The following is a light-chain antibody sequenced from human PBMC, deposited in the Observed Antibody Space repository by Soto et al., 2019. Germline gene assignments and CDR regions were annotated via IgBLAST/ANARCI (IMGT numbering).Light chain of an antibody. V-gene: IGLV2-8*01. Sequence: QSVLTQPPSASGSPGQSVTISCTGTSSDLRDSDFISWYQLYPGKAPKLMIYEVTKWPSGVPDRFSGSKSVNMAYLTVSGLQAEDEAEYYCSSYADFNNVLFGGGTQLTVL. CDR2: EVT. J-gene: IGLJ3*02. CDR3: SSYADFNNVL. CDR1: SSDLRDSDF.